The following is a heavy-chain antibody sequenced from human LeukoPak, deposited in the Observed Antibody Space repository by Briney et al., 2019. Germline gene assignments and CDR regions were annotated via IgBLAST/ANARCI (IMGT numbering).Heavy chain of an antibody. J-gene: IGHJ4*02. D-gene: IGHD1-26*01. CDR3: ARATSGSYPDY. CDR2: IYYSGST. V-gene: IGHV4-59*01. CDR1: GGSISSYY. Sequence: SETLSLTCTVSGGSISSYYWSWIRQPPGKGLEWIGYIYYSGSTNYNPSLKSRVTISVDTSKNQFSPKLSSVTAADTAVYYCARATSGSYPDYWGQGTLVTVSS.